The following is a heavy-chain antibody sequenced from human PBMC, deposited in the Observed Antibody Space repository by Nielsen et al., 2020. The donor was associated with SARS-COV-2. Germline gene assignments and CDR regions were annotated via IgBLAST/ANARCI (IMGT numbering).Heavy chain of an antibody. J-gene: IGHJ6*02. D-gene: IGHD5-18*01. CDR1: GFTFSSYG. V-gene: IGHV3-30*03. CDR2: ISYDGSYK. Sequence: GGSLRLSCAASGFTFSSYGMHWVRQAPGKGLEWVALISYDGSYKYYVDSVKGRFTISRDNSKNTLYLQMNSLRAEDTAVYYCARSIQLWLYGMDVWGQGTTVTVSS. CDR3: ARSIQLWLYGMDV.